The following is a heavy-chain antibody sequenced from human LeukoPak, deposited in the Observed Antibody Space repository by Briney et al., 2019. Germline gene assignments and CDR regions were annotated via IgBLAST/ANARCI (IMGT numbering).Heavy chain of an antibody. CDR1: GFTFSSYA. J-gene: IGHJ4*02. CDR2: ISYDGSNK. V-gene: IGHV3-30*15. D-gene: IGHD6-19*01. CDR3: ARDPGYSSGWPGIFDY. Sequence: PGGSLRLSCAASGFTFSSYAMHWVRQAPGKGLEWVAVISYDGSNKYYADSVKGRFTISRDNSKNTLYLQMSSLRAEDTAVYYCARDPGYSSGWPGIFDYWGQGTLVTVSS.